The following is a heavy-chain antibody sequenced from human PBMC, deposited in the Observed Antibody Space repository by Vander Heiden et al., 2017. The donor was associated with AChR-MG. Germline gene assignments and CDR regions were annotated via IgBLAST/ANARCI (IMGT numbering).Heavy chain of an antibody. V-gene: IGHV4-59*08. J-gene: IGHJ4*02. CDR3: ARHRERGYSYGYPYYFDY. Sequence: QVQLQESGPGLVKPSETLSLTCTVSGGSISSYYWRWIRQPPGKGLEWIGYIYYSGSTNYNPALKSRVTISVDTSKNQFSLKLSSVTAADTAVYYCARHRERGYSYGYPYYFDYWGQGTLVTVSS. CDR1: GGSISSYY. CDR2: IYYSGST. D-gene: IGHD5-18*01.